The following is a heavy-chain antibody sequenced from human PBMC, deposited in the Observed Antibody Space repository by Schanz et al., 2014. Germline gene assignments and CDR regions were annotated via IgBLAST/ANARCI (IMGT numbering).Heavy chain of an antibody. Sequence: EVQLVESGGGLVKPGGSLRLSCAASGFTFSNTWMNWVRQTPGKGLEWIGRIKSKIDGGTTDYAAPVKGRFTISRDDSKDTLYLQMSGLTPEDTAVYYCARGPIPIQGVPMDFWGQGTLVTVSS. CDR1: GFTFSNTW. CDR3: ARGPIPIQGVPMDF. V-gene: IGHV3-15*01. CDR2: IKSKIDGGTT. J-gene: IGHJ4*02. D-gene: IGHD3-10*01.